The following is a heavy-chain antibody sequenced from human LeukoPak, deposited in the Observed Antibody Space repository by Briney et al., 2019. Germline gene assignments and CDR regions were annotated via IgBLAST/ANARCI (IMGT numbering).Heavy chain of an antibody. V-gene: IGHV4-30-4*01. CDR3: ARVLLWFGDLSLAWFDP. Sequence: SQTLSLTCTVSGGSIGSGDYYWSWIRQPPGKGLEWIGDIYYSGSTYYNPSLKSRVTISVATSTKQFSLKLSSGTAADTAVYYCARVLLWFGDLSLAWFDPWGQGTLVTVSS. CDR2: IYYSGST. J-gene: IGHJ5*02. CDR1: GGSIGSGDYY. D-gene: IGHD3-10*01.